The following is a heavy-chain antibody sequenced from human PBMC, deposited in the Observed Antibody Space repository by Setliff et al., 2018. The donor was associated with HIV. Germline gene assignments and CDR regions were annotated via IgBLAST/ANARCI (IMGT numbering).Heavy chain of an antibody. Sequence: ASVKVSCKASGYTFTNYGITWVRQAPGQGLEWMGWITADNGNTNYAQRFKGRVTMTSDTSTSTAYMELSSQRSEDIDVYYCAREAYSYGYVLPATRFGYYFDSWGQGTLVTVSS. CDR3: AREAYSYGYVLPATRFGYYFDS. J-gene: IGHJ4*02. V-gene: IGHV1-18*03. D-gene: IGHD5-18*01. CDR2: ITADNGNT. CDR1: GYTFTNYG.